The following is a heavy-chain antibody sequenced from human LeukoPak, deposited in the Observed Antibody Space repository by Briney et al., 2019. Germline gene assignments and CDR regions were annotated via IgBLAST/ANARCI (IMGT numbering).Heavy chain of an antibody. J-gene: IGHJ4*02. D-gene: IGHD6-19*01. CDR3: ARGGIQVSGIDEFDY. CDR2: VSSSSSTI. CDR1: GFTFSSYS. Sequence: PGGSLRLSCAPSGFTFSSYSMNWGRQAPGKGLEWVSYVSSSSSTIYYADSVKGRFTISRDNAKNSLYLQMNSLRAEDTAVYYCARGGIQVSGIDEFDYWGQGTLVTVSS. V-gene: IGHV3-48*04.